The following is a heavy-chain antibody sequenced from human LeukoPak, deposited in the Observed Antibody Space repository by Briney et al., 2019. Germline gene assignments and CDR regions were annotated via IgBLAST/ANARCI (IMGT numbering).Heavy chain of an antibody. V-gene: IGHV4-59*08. D-gene: IGHD6-13*01. CDR1: GGSISGFY. J-gene: IGHJ5*02. CDR3: ARLSVAAGTQWFDL. CDR2: TYYGGST. Sequence: SETLSLTCTVSGGSISGFYWTWIRQPPGKALEWIGYTYYGGSTHYNPSLESRVTISVDTSKNQFSLELTSVTAADTAVYYCARLSVAAGTQWFDLWGQGALVTVSS.